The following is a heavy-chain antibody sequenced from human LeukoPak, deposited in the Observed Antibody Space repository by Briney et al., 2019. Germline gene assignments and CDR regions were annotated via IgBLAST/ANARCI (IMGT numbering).Heavy chain of an antibody. V-gene: IGHV4-39*07. CDR2: IYYSGST. J-gene: IGHJ4*02. D-gene: IGHD6-19*01. Sequence: SDTLSLTCTVSGGSMSSSSYYWDWLRQPPGKGLEWIGSIYYSGSTYYNPSLKSRVTISVDTSKNQFSLKLSSVTAADTAVYYCAREAGYSSGWPKFDYWGQGTLVTVSS. CDR1: GGSMSSSSYY. CDR3: AREAGYSSGWPKFDY.